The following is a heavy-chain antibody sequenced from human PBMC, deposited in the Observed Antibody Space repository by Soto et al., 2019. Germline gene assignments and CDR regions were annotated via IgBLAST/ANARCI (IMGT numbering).Heavy chain of an antibody. CDR2: IYYSGST. CDR1: GGSISSYY. V-gene: IGHV4-59*08. J-gene: IGHJ4*02. CDR3: ARHGTAAAGTGDY. D-gene: IGHD6-13*01. Sequence: SETLSLTCTVSGGSISSYYWSWIRQPPGKGLEWIGYIYYSGSTNYNPSHKSRVTISVDTSKNQFSLKLSSVTAADTAVYYCARHGTAAAGTGDYWGQGTLVTVSS.